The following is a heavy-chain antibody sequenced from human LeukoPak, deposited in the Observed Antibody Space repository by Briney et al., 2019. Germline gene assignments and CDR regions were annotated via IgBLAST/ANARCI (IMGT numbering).Heavy chain of an antibody. CDR1: GFTFSSYA. CDR2: ISGSGDSA. V-gene: IGHV3-23*01. CDR3: AKDRFIKGTFDY. Sequence: PGGSLRLSCAASGFTFSSYAMSWVRQAPGKGLEWVSGISGSGDSAYYADSVKGRFTISRDNSRNTLYLQMNSLRAEDTAVYYCAKDRFIKGTFDYWGQGTLVTVSS. J-gene: IGHJ4*02.